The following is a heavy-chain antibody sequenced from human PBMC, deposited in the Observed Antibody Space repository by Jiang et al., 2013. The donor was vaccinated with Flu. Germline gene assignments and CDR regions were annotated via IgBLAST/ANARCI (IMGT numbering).Heavy chain of an antibody. CDR1: GGSFSGYY. CDR2: INHSGST. Sequence: LLKPSETLSLTCAVYGGSFSGYYWSWIRQPPGKGLEWIGEINHSGSTNYNPSLKSRVTISVDTSKNQFSLKLSSVTAADTAVYYCARRVSGGNSGKLDPWGQGTLVTVSS. CDR3: ARRVSGGNSGKLDP. V-gene: IGHV4-34*01. J-gene: IGHJ5*02. D-gene: IGHD4-23*01.